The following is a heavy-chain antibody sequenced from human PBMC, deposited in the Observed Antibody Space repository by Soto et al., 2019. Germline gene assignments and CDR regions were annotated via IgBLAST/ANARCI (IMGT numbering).Heavy chain of an antibody. Sequence: ASVKVSCKASGYTFTSYGISWVRQAPGQGLEWMGWISAYNGNTNYAQKLQGRVTMTTDTSTSTAYMELRSLRSDDTAVYYCARDPLIVATISRPDIAADGTNYYYGMDVWGQGTTVTVSS. CDR1: GYTFTSYG. V-gene: IGHV1-18*01. J-gene: IGHJ6*02. CDR3: ARDPLIVATISRPDIAADGTNYYYGMDV. D-gene: IGHD5-12*01. CDR2: ISAYNGNT.